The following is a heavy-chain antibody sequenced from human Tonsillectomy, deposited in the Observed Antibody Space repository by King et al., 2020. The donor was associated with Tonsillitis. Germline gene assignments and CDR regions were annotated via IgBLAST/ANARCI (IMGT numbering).Heavy chain of an antibody. Sequence: VQLVESGGGVVQPGRSLRLSCETSGFTFNYYGMYWVRQAPGKGLEWVAVISHDGSQKNYADSVKGRFTISRDNSKNTLFLQMNSLRPEDTAVFYCAKNEAEDGHGSGRYISWGQGTLVTVPS. J-gene: IGHJ5*02. CDR3: AKNEAEDGHGSGRYIS. CDR2: ISHDGSQK. CDR1: GFTFNYYG. D-gene: IGHD6-19*01. V-gene: IGHV3-30*18.